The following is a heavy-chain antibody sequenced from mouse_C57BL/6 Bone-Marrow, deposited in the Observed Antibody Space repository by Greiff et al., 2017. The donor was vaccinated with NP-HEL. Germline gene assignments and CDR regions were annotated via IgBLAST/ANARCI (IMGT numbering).Heavy chain of an antibody. CDR1: GCTFTNYW. CDR3: ARERWWYFDY. Sequence: VQLQESGAELVRPGTSVKMSCKASGCTFTNYWIGWAKQRPGHGLEWIGDIYPGGGYTNYNEKFKGKATLTADKSSSTAYMQFSSLTSEDSAIYYCARERWWYFDYWGQGTTLTVSS. D-gene: IGHD1-1*02. CDR2: IYPGGGYT. V-gene: IGHV1-63*01. J-gene: IGHJ2*01.